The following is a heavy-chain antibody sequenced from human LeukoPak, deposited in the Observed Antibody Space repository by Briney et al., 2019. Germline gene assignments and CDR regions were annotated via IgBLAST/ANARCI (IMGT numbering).Heavy chain of an antibody. D-gene: IGHD4-17*01. CDR1: GYTFTSYG. J-gene: IGHJ4*02. Sequence: ASVKVSCKASGYTFTSYGISWVRQAPGQGLEWMRWISAYNGNTNYAQKLQGRVTMTTDTSTSTAYMELRSLRSDDTAVYYCARADYGDYLYYFDYWGQGTLVTVSS. CDR2: ISAYNGNT. V-gene: IGHV1-18*01. CDR3: ARADYGDYLYYFDY.